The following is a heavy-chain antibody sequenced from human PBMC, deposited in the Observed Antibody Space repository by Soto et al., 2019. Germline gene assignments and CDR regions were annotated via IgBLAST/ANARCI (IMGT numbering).Heavy chain of an antibody. D-gene: IGHD2-15*01. CDR2: IYYSGST. CDR3: ARRSDGWSYFDY. V-gene: IGHV4-39*01. J-gene: IGHJ4*02. Sequence: SETLSLTCTVSGGSISSSSYYWGWIRQPPGKGLEWIGSIYYSGSTYYNPSLKSRVTISVDTSKNQFSLKLSSVTAADTAVYYCARRSDGWSYFDYWGQRTLVTVSS. CDR1: GGSISSSSYY.